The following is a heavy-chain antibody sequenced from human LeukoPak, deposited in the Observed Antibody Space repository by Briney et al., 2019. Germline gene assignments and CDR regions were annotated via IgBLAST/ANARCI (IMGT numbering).Heavy chain of an antibody. CDR1: GYSISSGYY. J-gene: IGHJ4*02. CDR2: IYHSGST. Sequence: SETLSLTCTVSGYSISSGYYWGWIRQPPGKGLEWIGSIYHSGSTCYNPSLKSRVTISVDTSKNQFSLKLSSVTAADTAMYYCAREDYTSNWYPYYFASWGQGTLVAVSS. CDR3: AREDYTSNWYPYYFAS. V-gene: IGHV4-38-2*02. D-gene: IGHD6-13*01.